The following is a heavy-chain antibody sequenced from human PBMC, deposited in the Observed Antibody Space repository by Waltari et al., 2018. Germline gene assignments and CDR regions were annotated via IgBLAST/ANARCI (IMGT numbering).Heavy chain of an antibody. D-gene: IGHD3-10*01. CDR1: GFTFNSYN. V-gene: IGHV3-48*04. J-gene: IGHJ6*02. Sequence: EVQLMESGGGLVQPGGSLRLSCAASGFTFNSYNMNWVRQAPGKGVEWVSYISSSSNTIHYADSGKGRFTISRDNTKNSLDLQMNSLRAEDTAVYYCARQEITMVRGENYGMDVWGQGTTVTVSS. CDR3: ARQEITMVRGENYGMDV. CDR2: ISSSSNTI.